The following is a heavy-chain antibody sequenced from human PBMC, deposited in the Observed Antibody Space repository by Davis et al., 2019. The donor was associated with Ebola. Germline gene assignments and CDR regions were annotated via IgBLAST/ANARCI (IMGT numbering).Heavy chain of an antibody. V-gene: IGHV3-48*04. J-gene: IGHJ3*02. CDR2: ISSSGSTI. D-gene: IGHD5-18*01. Sequence: GESLKISCAASGFTFSSYSMNWVRQAPGKGLEWVSYISSSGSTIYYADSVKGRFTISRDNAKNSLYLQMNSLRAEDTAVYYCARGGRGYSYGYGAFDIWGQGTMVTVSS. CDR3: ARGGRGYSYGYGAFDI. CDR1: GFTFSSYS.